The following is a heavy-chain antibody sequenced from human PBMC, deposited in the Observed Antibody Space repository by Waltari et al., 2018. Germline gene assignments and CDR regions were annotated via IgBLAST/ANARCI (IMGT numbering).Heavy chain of an antibody. CDR1: GVSFTNYG. CDR2: FSGSGGRT. J-gene: IGHJ2*01. V-gene: IGHV3-23*01. CDR3: AIQRGVTGYWYFDL. Sequence: EVQLLESGGGWVQPGGSLRLSCAVSGVSFTNYGLGWVRQAPGKGLEWVSSFSGSGGRTFHADSVKGRFTISRDNSENTLFLQMNGLRAEDTAVYHCAIQRGVTGYWYFDLWGRGTLVTVSS. D-gene: IGHD1-1*01.